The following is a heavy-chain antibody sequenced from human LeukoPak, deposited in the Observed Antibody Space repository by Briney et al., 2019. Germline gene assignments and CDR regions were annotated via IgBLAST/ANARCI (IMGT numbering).Heavy chain of an antibody. Sequence: SQTLSLTCAIYGDSVSSNSAAWNWIRQSPSRGLEWLGRTYYRSKWYNDYAVSVKGRITINPDTSKNQFSLQLNSVTPEDTAVYYCARDPNLWFGEPLGWFDPWGQGTLVTVSS. CDR2: TYYRSKWYN. CDR1: GDSVSSNSAA. V-gene: IGHV6-1*01. CDR3: ARDPNLWFGEPLGWFDP. D-gene: IGHD3-10*01. J-gene: IGHJ5*02.